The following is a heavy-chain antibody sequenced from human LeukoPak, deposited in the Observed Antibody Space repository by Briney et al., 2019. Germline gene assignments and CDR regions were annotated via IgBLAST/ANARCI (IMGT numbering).Heavy chain of an antibody. Sequence: GGSLRLSCAASGFTFSSYGMHWVRQAPGKGLEWVAVIWYDGSNKYYADSVKGRFTISRDNSKNTLYLQMNSLRAEDTAVYYCARYGGILWFGEPHGMDVWGQGTTVTVSS. V-gene: IGHV3-33*01. CDR2: IWYDGSNK. CDR1: GFTFSSYG. J-gene: IGHJ6*02. CDR3: ARYGGILWFGEPHGMDV. D-gene: IGHD3-10*01.